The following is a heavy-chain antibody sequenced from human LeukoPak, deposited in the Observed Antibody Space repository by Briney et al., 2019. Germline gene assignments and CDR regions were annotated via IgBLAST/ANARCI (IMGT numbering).Heavy chain of an antibody. CDR2: ISGYNGAT. CDR3: ARDSLGVSRGWYRENTFDI. Sequence: ASVKVSCKASGYFFTTYGINWVRQAPGQGLEWMGWISGYNGATNYAQNFQGRVTMTTDTSTSTAYMELRSLRSDETAVYYCARDSLGVSRGWYRENTFDIWGQGKLVTVSS. J-gene: IGHJ3*02. CDR1: GYFFTTYG. V-gene: IGHV1-18*01. D-gene: IGHD6-19*01.